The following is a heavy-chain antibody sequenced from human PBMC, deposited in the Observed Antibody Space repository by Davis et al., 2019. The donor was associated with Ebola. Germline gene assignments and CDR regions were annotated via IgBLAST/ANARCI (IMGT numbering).Heavy chain of an antibody. CDR3: AMGYCSSTSCYRFLGY. V-gene: IGHV4-34*01. D-gene: IGHD2-2*02. J-gene: IGHJ4*02. CDR1: GGSFSGYY. Sequence: PGGSLRLSCAVYGGSFSGYYWSWIRQPPGKGLEWIGEINHSGSTNYNPSLKSRVTISVDTSKNQFSLKLSSVTAADTAVYYCAMGYCSSTSCYRFLGYWGQGTLVTVSS. CDR2: INHSGST.